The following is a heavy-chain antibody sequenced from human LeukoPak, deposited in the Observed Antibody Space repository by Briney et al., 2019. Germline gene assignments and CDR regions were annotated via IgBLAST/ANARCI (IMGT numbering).Heavy chain of an antibody. D-gene: IGHD3-9*01. J-gene: IGHJ5*02. CDR2: IYYSGST. V-gene: IGHV4-59*01. Sequence: TSETLSLTCTVSGGSISSYYWSWIRQPPGKGLEWIGYIYYSGSTNYNPSLESRVTISVDTSKNQFSLKLSSVTAADTAVYYCARADYDILTGPRHNWFDPWGQGTLVTVSS. CDR3: ARADYDILTGPRHNWFDP. CDR1: GGSISSYY.